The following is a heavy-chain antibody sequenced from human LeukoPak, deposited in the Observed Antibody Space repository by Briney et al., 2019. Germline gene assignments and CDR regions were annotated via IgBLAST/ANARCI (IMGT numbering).Heavy chain of an antibody. V-gene: IGHV1-3*01. D-gene: IGHD2/OR15-2a*01. Sequence: ASVKVSCKASGYTFTSYAMHWVCQAPGQRLEWMGWINAGNGNTKYSQKFQGRVTITRDTSASTAYMELSSLRSEDTAVYYCATDLSTSPRLWFDPWGQGTLVTVSS. CDR3: ATDLSTSPRLWFDP. CDR2: INAGNGNT. J-gene: IGHJ5*02. CDR1: GYTFTSYA.